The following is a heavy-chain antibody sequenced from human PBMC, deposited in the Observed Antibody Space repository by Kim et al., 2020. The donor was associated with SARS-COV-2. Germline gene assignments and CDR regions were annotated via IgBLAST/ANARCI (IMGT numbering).Heavy chain of an antibody. V-gene: IGHV3-20*04. Sequence: GGSLRLSCAVSGFTFDDYGMSWVRQAPGKGLEWVSGINWSGESTRYAESVKGRFTISRDKGKDSLSLQMNSLRAEDTALYYCARRADGWYKSRFDYWGQGTLVTVSA. CDR2: INWSGEST. J-gene: IGHJ4*02. CDR1: GFTFDDYG. D-gene: IGHD6-19*01. CDR3: ARRADGWYKSRFDY.